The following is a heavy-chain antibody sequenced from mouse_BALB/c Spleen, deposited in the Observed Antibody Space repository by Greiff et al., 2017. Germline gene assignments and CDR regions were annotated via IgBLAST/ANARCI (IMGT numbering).Heavy chain of an antibody. V-gene: IGHV4-1*02. Sequence: EVKLMESGGGLVQPGGSLKLSCAASGFDFSRYWMSWVRQAPGKGLEWIGEINPDSSTINYTPSLKDKFIISRDNAKNTLYLQMSKVRSEDTALYYCARVYYYVFAYWGQGTLVTVSA. D-gene: IGHD1-1*01. J-gene: IGHJ3*01. CDR1: GFDFSRYW. CDR2: INPDSSTI. CDR3: ARVYYYVFAY.